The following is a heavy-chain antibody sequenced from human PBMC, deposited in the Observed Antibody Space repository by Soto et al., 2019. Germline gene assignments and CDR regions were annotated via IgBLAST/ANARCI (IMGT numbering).Heavy chain of an antibody. D-gene: IGHD6-19*01. CDR1: GFTFDDYV. J-gene: IGHJ4*02. CDR3: ARALLNSGRLFDY. V-gene: IGHV3-9*01. CDR2: ISWNSGTI. Sequence: GGSLRLSCAASGFTFDDYVMHWVRQAPGKGLEWVSGISWNSGTIAYADSVKGRFTISRDNAKNSLYLQMNSLRAEDSALYYCARALLNSGRLFDYWGQGTLVTVSS.